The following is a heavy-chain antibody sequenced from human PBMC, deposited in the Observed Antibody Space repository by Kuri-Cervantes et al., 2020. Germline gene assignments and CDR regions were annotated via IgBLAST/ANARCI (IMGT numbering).Heavy chain of an antibody. J-gene: IGHJ6*02. CDR2: ISAYNGNT. V-gene: IGHV1-18*01. CDR3: ARDFGALPYRTPYYYYGMDV. CDR1: GYTFTSYG. D-gene: IGHD3-16*01. Sequence: ASVKVSCKASGYTFTSYGISWVRQAPGQGLEWMGWISAYNGNTNYAQKFQGRVTITADESTSTAYMELSSLRSEDTAVYYCARDFGALPYRTPYYYYGMDVWGQGTTVTVSS.